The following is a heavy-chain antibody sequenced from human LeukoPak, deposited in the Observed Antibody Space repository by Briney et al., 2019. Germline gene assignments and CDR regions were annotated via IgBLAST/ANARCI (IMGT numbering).Heavy chain of an antibody. CDR3: ARDKQPGDN. D-gene: IGHD5-18*01. V-gene: IGHV4-59*01. CDR2: IYYSGSA. J-gene: IGHJ4*02. CDR1: GGSLSGYY. Sequence: SETLSLTCTVSGGSLSGYYWSWIRQPPGKGLEWIGYIYYSGSADYNPSLKSRVTVSVDTSKNQFSLKLRSVTAADTAVYYCARDKQPGDNWGQGTLVTVSS.